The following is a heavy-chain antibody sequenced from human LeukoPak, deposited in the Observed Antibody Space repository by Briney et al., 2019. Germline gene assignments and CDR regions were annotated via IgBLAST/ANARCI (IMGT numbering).Heavy chain of an antibody. D-gene: IGHD2-2*01. CDR1: GYTFTGYY. Sequence: ASVKVSCKASGYTFTGYYMHWVRQAPGQGLEWMGWINPNSGGTNYAQKFQGRVTITADESTNTAYMDLSSLRSEDTAVYYCARVGSYCSSLTCPFYYWGQGTLVIVSS. CDR3: ARVGSYCSSLTCPFYY. J-gene: IGHJ4*02. CDR2: INPNSGGT. V-gene: IGHV1-2*02.